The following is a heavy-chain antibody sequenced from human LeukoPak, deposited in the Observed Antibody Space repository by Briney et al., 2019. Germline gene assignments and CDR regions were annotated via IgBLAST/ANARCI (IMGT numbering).Heavy chain of an antibody. CDR2: IRNDGSDK. Sequence: GGSLRLSCAASGFIFSTYGMHWVRQAPGKGLEWVAFIRNDGSDKYYAVSVKGRFTISRDNSKNTLYLQMNSLRAEDTAVYYCARSDFWSGYHYKYFDYWGQGTLVTVSS. CDR3: ARSDFWSGYHYKYFDY. V-gene: IGHV3-30*02. J-gene: IGHJ4*02. CDR1: GFIFSTYG. D-gene: IGHD3-3*01.